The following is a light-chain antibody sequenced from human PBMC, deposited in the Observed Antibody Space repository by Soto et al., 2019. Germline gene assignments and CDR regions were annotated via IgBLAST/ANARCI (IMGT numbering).Light chain of an antibody. CDR2: EVT. CDR3: TSYVGNDIWV. V-gene: IGLV2-8*01. Sequence: QSALTQPPSASGSPGQSVTISCTGTSSDVGAYKYVSWYQQYPGKAPKLMIYEVTKRPSGFPDRFSGSKSGNTASLTVSGLQAEDVADYYCTSYVGNDIWVFGGGTNVTVL. J-gene: IGLJ3*02. CDR1: SSDVGAYKY.